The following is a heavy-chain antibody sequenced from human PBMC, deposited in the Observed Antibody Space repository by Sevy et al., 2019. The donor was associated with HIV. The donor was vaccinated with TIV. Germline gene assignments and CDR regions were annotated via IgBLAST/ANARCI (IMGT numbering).Heavy chain of an antibody. J-gene: IGHJ6*02. CDR1: GFTFSSYG. CDR3: AKERTVSYYYYGMDV. Sequence: GGSLRLSCAASGFTFSSYGMHWVRQAPGKGLEWVAVISNDGSNKYYADSVKGRFTISRDNSKNTLYLQMNSLRAEDTAVYYCAKERTVSYYYYGMDVWGQGTTVTVSS. CDR2: ISNDGSNK. D-gene: IGHD4-17*01. V-gene: IGHV3-30*18.